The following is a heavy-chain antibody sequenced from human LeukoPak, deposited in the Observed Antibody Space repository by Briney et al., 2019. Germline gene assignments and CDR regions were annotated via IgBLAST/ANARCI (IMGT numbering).Heavy chain of an antibody. J-gene: IGHJ4*02. V-gene: IGHV3-48*04. CDR2: IRGSSSAM. CDR1: GFSFSTYS. D-gene: IGHD3-9*01. Sequence: GGSLRLSCAASGFSFSTYSTNWVRQAPGKGLEWVSNIRGSSSAMNYADSVRGRFAISRDNAKNSLYLEMSSLRAEDTAVYYYARDRDWSFDYWGQGTLVTVSS. CDR3: ARDRDWSFDY.